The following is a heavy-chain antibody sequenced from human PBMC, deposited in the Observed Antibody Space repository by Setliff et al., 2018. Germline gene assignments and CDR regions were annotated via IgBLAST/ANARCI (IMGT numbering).Heavy chain of an antibody. CDR3: ARSRYYDSSGNNYGLDY. CDR1: GGAVSGFY. Sequence: ETLSLTCDIKGGAVSGFYWSWIRQTPGKDLEWIGEISHNGRVSSSPSLKSRVTISVDRAKNHFSLKLISVTAADTAMYYCARSRYYDSSGNNYGLDYWGQGTLVTVSS. CDR2: ISHNGRV. V-gene: IGHV4-34*01. J-gene: IGHJ4*02. D-gene: IGHD3-22*01.